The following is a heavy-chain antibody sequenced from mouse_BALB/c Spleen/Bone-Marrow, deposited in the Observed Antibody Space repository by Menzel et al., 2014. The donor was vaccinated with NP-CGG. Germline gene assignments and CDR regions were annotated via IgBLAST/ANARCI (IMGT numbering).Heavy chain of an antibody. D-gene: IGHD1-3*01. Sequence: GGLVKPWGSLALSCKASGFSLTNNNWICWVRQAPGKGLEWIGCITDESSATTYYASWVNGRFTLSRDIDQSTGWLQLNSLTAADTAMYYCGSGWGVFGLWGQGTLVTVS. J-gene: IGHJ3*02. CDR1: GFSLTNNN. CDR3: GSGWGVFGL. CDR2: ITDESSATT. V-gene: IGHV5-9*04.